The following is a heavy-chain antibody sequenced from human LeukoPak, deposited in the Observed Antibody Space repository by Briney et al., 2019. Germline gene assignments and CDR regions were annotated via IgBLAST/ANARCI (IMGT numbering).Heavy chain of an antibody. J-gene: IGHJ3*02. Sequence: GGSLRLSCAASGFTVSSNYMSWVRPAPGKGLEWVSVIYSGGSTYYADSVKGRFTISRDNSKNTLYLQMNSLRAEDTAVYYSARDGGSRKGAFDIWGQGTMVTVSS. CDR1: GFTVSSNY. V-gene: IGHV3-53*01. CDR2: IYSGGST. CDR3: ARDGGSRKGAFDI. D-gene: IGHD1-26*01.